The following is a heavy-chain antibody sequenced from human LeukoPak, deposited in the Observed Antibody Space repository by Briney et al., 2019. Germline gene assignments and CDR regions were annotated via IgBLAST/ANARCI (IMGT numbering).Heavy chain of an antibody. CDR2: IYTSGST. J-gene: IGHJ6*03. D-gene: IGHD3-10*01. Sequence: SETLSLTCTVSGGSISSGSYYWSWIRQPAGKGLEWIGRIYTSGSTNYNPSLKSRVTISVDTSKNQFSLKLSSVTAADTAVYYCARTTMVRGTYYMDVWGKGTTVTIPS. CDR1: GGSISSGSYY. CDR3: ARTTMVRGTYYMDV. V-gene: IGHV4-61*02.